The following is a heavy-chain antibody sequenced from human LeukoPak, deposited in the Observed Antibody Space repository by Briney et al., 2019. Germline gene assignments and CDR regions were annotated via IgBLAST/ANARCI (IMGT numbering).Heavy chain of an antibody. CDR3: ARDYTSGSYHPDY. J-gene: IGHJ4*02. D-gene: IGHD3-10*01. V-gene: IGHV1-2*02. CDR1: GYSFTDYY. CDR2: IDPDSGGT. Sequence: ASVKVSCKASGYSFTDYYIPWVRQAPGQGLEWMGWIDPDSGGTNYAQKFQGRVTMTRDSSNTTAYMELSRLTSDDTAVYYCARDYTSGSYHPDYWGQGTLVTVSS.